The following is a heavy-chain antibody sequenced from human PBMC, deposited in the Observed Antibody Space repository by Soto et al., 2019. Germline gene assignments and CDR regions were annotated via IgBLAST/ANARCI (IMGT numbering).Heavy chain of an antibody. CDR1: GFTFSSYW. D-gene: IGHD6-19*01. CDR3: ARSIAVAGTRHSGFDY. V-gene: IGHV3-7*01. J-gene: IGHJ4*02. Sequence: GGSLRLSCAASGFTFSSYWMSWVRQAPGKGLEWVANIKQDGSEKYYVDSVKGRFTISRDNAKNSLYLQMNSLRAEDTAVYYCARSIAVAGTRHSGFDYWGQGTLVTVSS. CDR2: IKQDGSEK.